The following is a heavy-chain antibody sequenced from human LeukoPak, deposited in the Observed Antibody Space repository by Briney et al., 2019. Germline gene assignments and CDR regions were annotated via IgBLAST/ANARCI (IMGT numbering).Heavy chain of an antibody. D-gene: IGHD5-24*01. Sequence: SQTLSLTCAISGDSVSRDSIAWNWIRQSPSRGLEWLGRTYYRSKWYNDYAVSVKSRITINPDTSKNQFSLQLNSVTPEDTAVYYCTRGLGWPYFDYWGQGTLVTVSS. CDR2: TYYRSKWYN. CDR3: TRGLGWPYFDY. CDR1: GDSVSRDSIA. V-gene: IGHV6-1*01. J-gene: IGHJ4*02.